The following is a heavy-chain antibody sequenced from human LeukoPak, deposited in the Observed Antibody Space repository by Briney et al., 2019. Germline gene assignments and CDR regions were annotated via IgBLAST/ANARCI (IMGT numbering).Heavy chain of an antibody. D-gene: IGHD5-24*01. CDR2: IIPIFGTA. CDR1: GGTFSSYA. Sequence: ASVKVSCKASGGTFSSYAISWVRQAPGQGLEWMGGIIPIFGTADYAQRFQGRLTITADESTSTVYMELSSLRSEDTAVYYCARGGRHGYSYIAYWGQGTLVIVSS. CDR3: ARGGRHGYSYIAY. V-gene: IGHV1-69*13. J-gene: IGHJ4*02.